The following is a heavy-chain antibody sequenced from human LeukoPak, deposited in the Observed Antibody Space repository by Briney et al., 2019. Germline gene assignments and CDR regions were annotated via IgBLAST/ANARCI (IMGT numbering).Heavy chain of an antibody. V-gene: IGHV3-30*14. CDR1: GFTFSSYA. CDR3: ARETGYSTSWYAYYFDY. D-gene: IGHD6-13*01. J-gene: IGHJ4*02. CDR2: ISYDGSNK. Sequence: GRSLRLSCAASGFTFSSYAMHWVRQAPGKGLEWVAVISYDGSNKYYADSVKGRFTISRDNSKNTLYLQMNSLRVEDTAMYYCARETGYSTSWYAYYFDYWGQGTLVTVAS.